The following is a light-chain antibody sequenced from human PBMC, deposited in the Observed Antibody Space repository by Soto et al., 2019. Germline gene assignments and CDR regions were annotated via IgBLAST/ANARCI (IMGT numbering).Light chain of an antibody. CDR2: SNN. J-gene: IGLJ3*02. V-gene: IGLV1-44*01. CDR3: AAWDDSLNGWV. CDR1: SSNIGSNT. Sequence: QSVLTQPPSASGTRGQRVTISCSGSSSNIGSNTVNWYQQLPGTAPKLLIYSNNQRPSEVPDRFSGSKSGTSASLAISGLQSEDEADYSCAAWDDSLNGWVFGGGTKLTVL.